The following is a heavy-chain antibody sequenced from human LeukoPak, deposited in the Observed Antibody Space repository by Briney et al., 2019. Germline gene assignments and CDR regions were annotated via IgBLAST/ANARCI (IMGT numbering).Heavy chain of an antibody. V-gene: IGHV3-21*01. CDR2: XXXSSSYI. CDR1: GLTFSSYS. J-gene: IGHJ6*04. CDR3: AGDYDILTGYAPYYYYGMDV. Sequence: GGSLRLSCAASGLTFSSYSMNWVRQAPGKGLXXXXXXXXSSSYIYYADSVKGRFTISRDNAKNSLYLQMNSLRAEDTAVYYCAGDYDILTGYAPYYYYGMDVWGKGTTVTVSS. D-gene: IGHD3-9*01.